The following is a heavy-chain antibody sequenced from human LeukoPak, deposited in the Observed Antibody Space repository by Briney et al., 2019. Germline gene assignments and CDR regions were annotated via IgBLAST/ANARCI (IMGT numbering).Heavy chain of an antibody. D-gene: IGHD3-10*01. CDR2: IYYSGST. Sequence: SETLSLTCTVSGGSISSYYWSWIRQPPGKGLEWIGYIYYSGSTNYNPSLKSRVTISVDTSKNQFSLKLSSVTAADTAVYYCARHRGLLWFGESQYYFDYWGQGTLVTVSS. J-gene: IGHJ4*02. CDR1: GGSISSYY. CDR3: ARHRGLLWFGESQYYFDY. V-gene: IGHV4-59*08.